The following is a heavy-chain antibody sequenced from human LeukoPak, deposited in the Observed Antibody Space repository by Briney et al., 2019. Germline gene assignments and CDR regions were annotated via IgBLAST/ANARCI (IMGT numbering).Heavy chain of an antibody. J-gene: IGHJ4*02. CDR2: INHSGST. CDR1: GGSFSGYY. D-gene: IGHD6-19*01. CDR3: ARGIAVAGQIDY. Sequence: SETLSLTCAVYGGSFSGYYWSWIRQPPGKGLEWIGEINHSGSTNYNPSLKSRVTISVDTSKNQFSLKLSSVTAADTAVYYCARGIAVAGQIDYWGQGTLVTVSS. V-gene: IGHV4-34*01.